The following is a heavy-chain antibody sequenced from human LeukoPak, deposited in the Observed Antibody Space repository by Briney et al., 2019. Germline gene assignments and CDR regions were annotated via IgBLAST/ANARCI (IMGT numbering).Heavy chain of an antibody. J-gene: IGHJ6*03. D-gene: IGHD1-1*01. CDR3: ARDRLLEDRDYHYYYYMDV. V-gene: IGHV3-48*03. CDR1: GFTFSNYE. Sequence: GRSLRLSCVASGFTFSNYEMNWVRQAPGKGLEWVSYISSSGSNIYHADSMKGRFTISRDNAKNSLSLQMNSLRAEDTAVYYCARDRLLEDRDYHYYYYMDVWGIGTTVTVSS. CDR2: ISSSGSNI.